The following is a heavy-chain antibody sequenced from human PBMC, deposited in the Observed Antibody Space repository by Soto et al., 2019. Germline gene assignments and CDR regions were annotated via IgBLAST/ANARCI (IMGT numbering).Heavy chain of an antibody. V-gene: IGHV4-30-2*01. Sequence: SETLSLTCAVSGGSISRGGYSWSWVRHPPGKGLEWIGYIYHSGSTYYNPSLKSRVTISVDRSKNQFSLKLSSVTAAVTAVYYCAIVPRYRGHGTLVSV. CDR2: IYHSGST. CDR3: AIVPRY. J-gene: IGHJ4*01. CDR1: GGSISRGGYS.